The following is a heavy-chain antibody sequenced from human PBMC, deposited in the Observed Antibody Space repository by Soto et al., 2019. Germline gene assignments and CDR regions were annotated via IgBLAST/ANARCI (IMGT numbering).Heavy chain of an antibody. D-gene: IGHD3-10*01. CDR3: AHFYGLGTYEIDNNWFDP. CDR2: IYWNNDK. CDR1: GFSLSTSGLC. V-gene: IGHV2-5*01. J-gene: IGHJ5*02. Sequence: QITLKASGPTLVKPTQPLTLTCTFSGFSLSTSGLCVGWFRQPPGKALEWLALIYWNNDKRYSPSLKSRFTITEATSKIQVVLTMTNMDPVDTATDYCAHFYGLGTYEIDNNWFDPWGQGTLVTVSS.